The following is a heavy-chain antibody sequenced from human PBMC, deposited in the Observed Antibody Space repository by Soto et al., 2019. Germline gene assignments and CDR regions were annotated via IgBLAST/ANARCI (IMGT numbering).Heavy chain of an antibody. J-gene: IGHJ4*02. CDR3: AIGGYDILTGQQPDY. D-gene: IGHD3-9*01. V-gene: IGHV3-21*01. CDR2: ISSSSSYI. CDR1: GFTFSSYS. Sequence: PGGSLRLSCAASGFTFSSYSMNWVRQAPGKGLEWVSSISSSSSYIYYADSVKGRFTISRDNAKNSLYLQMNSLRAEDTAAYYCAIGGYDILTGQQPDYWGQGTLVTVSS.